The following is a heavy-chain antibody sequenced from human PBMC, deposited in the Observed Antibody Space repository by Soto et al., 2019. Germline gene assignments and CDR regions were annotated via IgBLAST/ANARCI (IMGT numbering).Heavy chain of an antibody. CDR1: GFTFSSYA. J-gene: IGHJ6*02. V-gene: IGHV3-30-3*01. Sequence: GGSLRLSCAASGFTFSSYAMSWVRQAPGKGLEWVSVISYDGSNKYYADSVKGRFTISRDNSKNTLYLQMNSLRAEDTAVYYCARSSYYYDSSGYPRYYYGMDVWGQGTTVTVSS. D-gene: IGHD3-22*01. CDR3: ARSSYYYDSSGYPRYYYGMDV. CDR2: ISYDGSNK.